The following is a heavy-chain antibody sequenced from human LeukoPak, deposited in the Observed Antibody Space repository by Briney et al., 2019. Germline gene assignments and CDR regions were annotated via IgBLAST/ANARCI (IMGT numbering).Heavy chain of an antibody. J-gene: IGHJ3*02. V-gene: IGHV3-48*03. CDR3: ARGPMPGAFDI. D-gene: IGHD2-2*01. CDR1: GFTFSSSE. CDR2: ISTSGSTM. Sequence: GGSLRLSCAASGFTFSSSEMKWVRQAPGKGLEWVSYISTSGSTMYYADSVKGRFTVSRDNAKNSLYLQMNSLRAEDTALYYCARGPMPGAFDIWGQGTMVTVSS.